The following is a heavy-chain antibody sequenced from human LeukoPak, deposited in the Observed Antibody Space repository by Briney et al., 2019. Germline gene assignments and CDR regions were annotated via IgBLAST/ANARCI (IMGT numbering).Heavy chain of an antibody. V-gene: IGHV3-74*01. Sequence: PGGSLRLSCEASGFTFSTHWMHWVRQAPGKGLVWVSRISGDGRITSYAASVKGRFTISRDNAKNTLYLQMNNLRAEDTAVYYCAKDHTLENSSWFLIHYWGQGTLVTVSS. CDR3: AKDHTLENSSWFLIHY. CDR1: GFTFSTHW. CDR2: ISGDGRIT. J-gene: IGHJ4*02. D-gene: IGHD6-13*01.